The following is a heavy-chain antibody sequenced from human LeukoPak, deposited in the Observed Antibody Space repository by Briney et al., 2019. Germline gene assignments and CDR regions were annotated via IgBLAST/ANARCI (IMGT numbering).Heavy chain of an antibody. CDR2: IRYDGSNK. CDR3: AKDTTPPKAGFDP. J-gene: IGHJ5*02. Sequence: GGSLRLSCAASGFTFSSYGMHWVRQAPGKGLEWVAFIRYDGSNKYYADSVKGRFTISRDNSKNTLYLQMNSLGAEDTAVYYCAKDTTPPKAGFDPWGQGTLVTVSS. D-gene: IGHD1-14*01. CDR1: GFTFSSYG. V-gene: IGHV3-30*02.